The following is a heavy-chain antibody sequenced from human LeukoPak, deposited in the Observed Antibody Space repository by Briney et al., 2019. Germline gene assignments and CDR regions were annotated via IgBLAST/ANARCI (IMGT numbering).Heavy chain of an antibody. CDR1: GFTFSSYW. V-gene: IGHV3-53*01. D-gene: IGHD6-13*01. Sequence: GGSLRLSCAASGFTFSSYWMSWVRQAPGKGLEWVSVIYSGGSTYYADSVKGRFTISRDNSKNTLYLQMNSLRAEDTAVYYCARGSYSFTYDYWGQGTLVTVSS. J-gene: IGHJ4*02. CDR2: IYSGGST. CDR3: ARGSYSFTYDY.